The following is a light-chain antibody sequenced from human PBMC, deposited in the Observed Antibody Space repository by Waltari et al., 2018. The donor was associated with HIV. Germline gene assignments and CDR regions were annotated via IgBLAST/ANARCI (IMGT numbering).Light chain of an antibody. CDR1: SSTLGAGYA. CDR3: QSYDSSLSGYV. J-gene: IGLJ1*01. CDR2: GNS. V-gene: IGLV1-40*01. Sequence: QSVLTQPPSVSGAPGQRVTISCTGSSSTLGAGYAVPWYQQLPGTAPKLLIYGNSNRPSGVPDRFSGSKSGTSASLAITGLQAEDEADYYCQSYDSSLSGYVFGTGTKVTVL.